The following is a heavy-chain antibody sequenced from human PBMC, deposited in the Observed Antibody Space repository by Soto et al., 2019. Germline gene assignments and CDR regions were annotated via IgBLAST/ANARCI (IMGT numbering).Heavy chain of an antibody. CDR3: ARDGHIAAAGIVY. Sequence: QVQLVESGGGVVQLGGSRRLSCAAPGFTFGSYALHGVGQAPGKGLEWVAVISYDGSNKYYADSVKGRFTISRDNSKNTLYLQMNSLRAEDTAVYYCARDGHIAAAGIVYWGQGTLVTVSS. J-gene: IGHJ4*02. CDR2: ISYDGSNK. V-gene: IGHV3-30-3*01. D-gene: IGHD6-13*01. CDR1: GFTFGSYA.